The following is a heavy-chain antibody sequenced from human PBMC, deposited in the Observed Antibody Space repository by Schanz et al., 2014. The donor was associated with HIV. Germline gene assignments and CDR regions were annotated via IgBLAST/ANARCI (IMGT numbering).Heavy chain of an antibody. Sequence: QLQLQESGPALVKPSETLSLTCTVSGGSISNTYWSWFRQPAGKGLVWIGRIFGSGGTTNYNPSLGGQTPFSGDTTKKEASRNLPSGTAADTAVYWCTRDEYRDVWGQGAKVTVSS. CDR3: TRDEYRDV. V-gene: IGHV4-4*07. J-gene: IGHJ3*01. D-gene: IGHD4-4*01. CDR2: IFGSGGTT. CDR1: GGSISNTY.